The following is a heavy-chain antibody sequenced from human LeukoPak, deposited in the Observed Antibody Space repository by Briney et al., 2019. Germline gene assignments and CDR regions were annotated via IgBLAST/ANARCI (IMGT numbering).Heavy chain of an antibody. Sequence: RASVKVSCKASGYTFTSYYMHWVRQAPGQGLEWMGIINPSGGSTSYAQRFQGRATMTRDTSTSTVYMELSSLRSEDTAVYYCARAGQGFYYYYGMDVWGQGTTVTVSS. CDR3: ARAGQGFYYYYGMDV. CDR1: GYTFTSYY. V-gene: IGHV1-46*01. J-gene: IGHJ6*02. CDR2: INPSGGST.